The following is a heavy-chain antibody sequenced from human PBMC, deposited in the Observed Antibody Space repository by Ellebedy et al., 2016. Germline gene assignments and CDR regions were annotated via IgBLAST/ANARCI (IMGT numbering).Heavy chain of an antibody. Sequence: GGSLRLSXKGSGYSFTSYWIGWVRQMPGKGLEWMGIIYPGDSDTRYSPSFQGQVTISADKSISTAYLQWSSLKASDTAMYYCARRREYIYDSSGGWFDPWGQGTLVTVSS. V-gene: IGHV5-51*01. CDR2: IYPGDSDT. J-gene: IGHJ5*02. CDR1: GYSFTSYW. D-gene: IGHD6-25*01. CDR3: ARRREYIYDSSGGWFDP.